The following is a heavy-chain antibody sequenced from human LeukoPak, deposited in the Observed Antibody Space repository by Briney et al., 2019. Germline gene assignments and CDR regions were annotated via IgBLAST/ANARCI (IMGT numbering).Heavy chain of an antibody. CDR1: RFTFSSYW. V-gene: IGHV3-74*01. CDR3: AKAFPRYCSTSCFKGGLGYFDY. J-gene: IGHJ4*03. CDR2: INFDGSST. Sequence: GGSLRLSCAASRFTFSSYWMHWVRRAPGKGLVWVSRINFDGSSTSYADSVKGRFTISRDNAKNTLYMQMNSLRAEDTAVYYCAKAFPRYCSTSCFKGGLGYFDYWGQGTMVSV. D-gene: IGHD2-2*01.